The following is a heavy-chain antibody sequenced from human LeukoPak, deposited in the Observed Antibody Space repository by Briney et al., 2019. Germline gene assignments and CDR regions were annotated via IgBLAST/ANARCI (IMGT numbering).Heavy chain of an antibody. V-gene: IGHV3-30*02. CDR3: AKDPGGATTIYYFDY. D-gene: IGHD1-26*01. Sequence: PGGSQRLSCAASGFTFSSYGMHWVRQAPGKGLEWVAFIRYDGSNKYYADSVKGRFTISRDNSKNTLYLQMNSLRAEDTAVYYCAKDPGGATTIYYFDYWGQGTLVTVSS. J-gene: IGHJ4*02. CDR2: IRYDGSNK. CDR1: GFTFSSYG.